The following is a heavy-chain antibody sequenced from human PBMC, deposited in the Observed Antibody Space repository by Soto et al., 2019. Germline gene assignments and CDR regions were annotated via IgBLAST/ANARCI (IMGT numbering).Heavy chain of an antibody. D-gene: IGHD3-9*01. Sequence: SETLSLTCTVSGGSISSHHWGWIRQPPGKGLEWIGSIYHSGTTYYNPPLKSRVTISVDTSKNQFSLKLTSVTAADTAVYYCARHPGYYDILTGYTTYYFDYWGQGILVTVSS. CDR2: IYHSGTT. J-gene: IGHJ4*02. CDR1: GGSISSHH. V-gene: IGHV4-39*01. CDR3: ARHPGYYDILTGYTTYYFDY.